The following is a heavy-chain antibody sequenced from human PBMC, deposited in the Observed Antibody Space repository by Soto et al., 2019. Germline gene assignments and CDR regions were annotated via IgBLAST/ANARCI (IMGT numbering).Heavy chain of an antibody. CDR2: ISAYNGNT. J-gene: IGHJ4*02. V-gene: IGHV1-18*04. D-gene: IGHD1-26*01. CDR3: ARDLNGRWELLY. Sequence: ASVKVSCKASGYTFTSYGISWVRQAPGQGLERMGWISAYNGNTNYAQKLQGRVTMTTDTSTSTAYMELRSLRSDDTAVYYCARDLNGRWELLYWGQGTLVTVSS. CDR1: GYTFTSYG.